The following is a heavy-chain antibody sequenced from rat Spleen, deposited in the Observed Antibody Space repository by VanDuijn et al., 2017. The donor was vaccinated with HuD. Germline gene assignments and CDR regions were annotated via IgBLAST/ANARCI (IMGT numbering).Heavy chain of an antibody. CDR3: TRGPMYYYDGYPSGAFAY. D-gene: IGHD1-12*03. J-gene: IGHJ3*01. Sequence: EVQLVESGGGLVHPGRSLKLSCVTSGFTFNKYWLTWIRQAPGKGLEWVASITNTGDITYYPDSVKGRFTISRDNAKSTLYLQMNSLRSEDTATYYCTRGPMYYYDGYPSGAFAYWGQGTLVTVSS. CDR2: ITNTGDIT. V-gene: IGHV5-31*01. CDR1: GFTFNKYW.